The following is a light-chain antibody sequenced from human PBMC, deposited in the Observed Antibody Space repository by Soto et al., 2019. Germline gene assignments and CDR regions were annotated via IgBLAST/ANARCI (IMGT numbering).Light chain of an antibody. J-gene: IGLJ1*01. CDR1: RSDVGGYNY. CDR2: EVS. CDR3: SSYAGSNNYV. Sequence: QSVLTHPPSASGTPGQSVTISCTGTRSDVGGYNYVSWYQQHPGKAPKLMIYEVSKRPSGVPDRFSGSKSGNTASLTVSGLQAEDEADYYSSSYAGSNNYVFGTGTKVTVL. V-gene: IGLV2-8*01.